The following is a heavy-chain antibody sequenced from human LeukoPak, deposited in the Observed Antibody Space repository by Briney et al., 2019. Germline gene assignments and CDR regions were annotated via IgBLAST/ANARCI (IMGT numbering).Heavy chain of an antibody. V-gene: IGHV3-21*01. CDR2: ISSSSSYI. CDR3: ARVGYSGYDYLCY. CDR1: GFTFSSCS. Sequence: GGSLRLSCAASGFTFSSCSMNWVRQAPGKGLEWVSSISSSSSYIYYADSVEGRFTISRDNAKNSLYLQMNSLRAEDTAVYYCARVGYSGYDYLCYWGQGTLVTVSS. J-gene: IGHJ4*02. D-gene: IGHD5-12*01.